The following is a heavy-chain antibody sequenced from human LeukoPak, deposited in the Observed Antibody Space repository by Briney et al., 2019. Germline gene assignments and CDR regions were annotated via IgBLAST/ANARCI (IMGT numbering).Heavy chain of an antibody. J-gene: IGHJ4*02. CDR3: ARVDTAVLTGFDY. Sequence: GGSLRLSCAASGFIVSSNYMSWVRQAPGKGLEWVSVIYSGGSTFYADSVKGRFTISRDNSKNTLYLQMNSLRAEDTAVYYCARVDTAVLTGFDYWGQGTLVTVS. CDR2: IYSGGST. CDR1: GFIVSSNY. D-gene: IGHD5-18*01. V-gene: IGHV3-53*01.